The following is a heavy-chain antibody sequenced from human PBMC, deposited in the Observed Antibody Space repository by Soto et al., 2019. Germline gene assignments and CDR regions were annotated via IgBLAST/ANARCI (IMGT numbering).Heavy chain of an antibody. D-gene: IGHD6-13*01. J-gene: IGHJ6*02. Sequence: SVKVSCKASGFTFSSYAISWVRQAPGHGLECMGEIIPIFGTANYAQTFPGRVTITADKYTSTAYMEMSSLRSEDTAVYYCARDLLTAAAGLDYYYYYGMDVWGQGTTLTVSS. CDR3: ARDLLTAAAGLDYYYYYGMDV. CDR1: GFTFSSYA. CDR2: IIPIFGTA. V-gene: IGHV1-69*06.